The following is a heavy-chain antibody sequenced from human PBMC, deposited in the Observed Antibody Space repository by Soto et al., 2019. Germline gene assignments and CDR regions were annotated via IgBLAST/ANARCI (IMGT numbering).Heavy chain of an antibody. CDR2: IWYDGSNK. CDR3: ARREDYGDYDYQDAFDI. J-gene: IGHJ3*02. D-gene: IGHD4-17*01. CDR1: GFTFSSYG. Sequence: QVQLVESGGGVVQPGRSLRLSCAASGFTFSSYGMHWVRQAPGKGLEWVAVIWYDGSNKYYADSVKGRFTISRDNSKNTLYLQMNSLRAEDTAVYYCARREDYGDYDYQDAFDIWGQGTMVTVSS. V-gene: IGHV3-33*01.